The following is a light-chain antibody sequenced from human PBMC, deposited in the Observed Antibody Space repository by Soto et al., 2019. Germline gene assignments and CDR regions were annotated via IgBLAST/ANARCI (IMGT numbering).Light chain of an antibody. V-gene: IGLV1-47*02. CDR2: YNN. Sequence: QSVLTQPPSASGTPGQRVTISCSGRRSNIGSNYVYWYQQLPGTAPKLLIYYNNQRPSGVPDRFSGSKSGTSASLAISGLRSEDEADYYCATWDDSLSGYVFGTGTKVTVL. CDR3: ATWDDSLSGYV. CDR1: RSNIGSNY. J-gene: IGLJ1*01.